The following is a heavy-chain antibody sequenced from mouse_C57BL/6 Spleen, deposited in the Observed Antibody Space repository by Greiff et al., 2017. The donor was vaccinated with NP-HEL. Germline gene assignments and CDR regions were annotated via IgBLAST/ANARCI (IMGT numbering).Heavy chain of an antibody. V-gene: IGHV5-16*01. D-gene: IGHD3-2*02. J-gene: IGHJ3*01. CDR2: INYDGSST. Sequence: EVQVVESEGGLVQPGSSMKLSCTASGFTFSDYYMAWVRQVPEKGLEWVANINYDGSSTYYLDSLKSRFIISRDNAKNILYLQMSSLKSEDTATYYCARDEDSSGYFAYWGQGTLVTVSA. CDR3: ARDEDSSGYFAY. CDR1: GFTFSDYY.